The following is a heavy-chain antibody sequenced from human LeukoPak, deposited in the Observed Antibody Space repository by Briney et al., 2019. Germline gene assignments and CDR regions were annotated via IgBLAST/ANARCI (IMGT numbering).Heavy chain of an antibody. V-gene: IGHV3-7*01. Sequence: GGSLRLSCVASGFPFSNYWMTWVRQAPGKGLEWVANIKQDGSKKSYVDSVKGRFTISRDNSKNTLYLQMNSLRAEDTAVYYCARIRQSEYCSGGSCYSGYYYGMDVWGQGTTVTVSS. CDR2: IKQDGSKK. CDR1: GFPFSNYW. D-gene: IGHD2-15*01. J-gene: IGHJ6*02. CDR3: ARIRQSEYCSGGSCYSGYYYGMDV.